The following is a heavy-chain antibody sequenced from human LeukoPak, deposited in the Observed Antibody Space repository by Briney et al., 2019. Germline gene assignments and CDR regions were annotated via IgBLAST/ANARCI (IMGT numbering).Heavy chain of an antibody. CDR1: GGSISSYY. CDR2: IYYSGSA. CDR3: ARHRPGPYDY. Sequence: SETLSLTCTVSGGSISSYYWSWLRQPPGKGLEWIGYIYYSGSASYNPSLKSRVTISVDTSKNQFSLNLSSVTAADTAVYYCARHRPGPYDYWGQGTLVTVSS. V-gene: IGHV4-59*08. J-gene: IGHJ4*02.